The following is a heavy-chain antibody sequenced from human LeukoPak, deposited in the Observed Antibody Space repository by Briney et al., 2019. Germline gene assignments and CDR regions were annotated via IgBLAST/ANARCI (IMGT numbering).Heavy chain of an antibody. Sequence: SETLSLTCAGSAGSFSGYYWTWIRQPPGKGLEWIGEINHSGSANYNPSLMSRVTISLDTSKNHFSLNLSSVTAADTAVYYCARGQGTVTTHWGQGTLVTVSS. CDR2: INHSGSA. V-gene: IGHV4-34*01. J-gene: IGHJ4*02. D-gene: IGHD4-11*01. CDR1: AGSFSGYY. CDR3: ARGQGTVTTH.